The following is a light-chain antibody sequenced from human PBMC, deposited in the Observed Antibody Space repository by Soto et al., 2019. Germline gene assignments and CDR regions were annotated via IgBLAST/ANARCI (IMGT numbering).Light chain of an antibody. CDR2: EVT. Sequence: QSVLTQPPSAAGSPGQSVTISCTGTSNDVGIYNSVSWYQQHPGKAPKLMVYEVTKRPSGVPDRFSGSKSGNTASLTVSGLQAEDEADYYCSSYAGSNPYVFGTGTKVTVL. V-gene: IGLV2-8*01. J-gene: IGLJ1*01. CDR3: SSYAGSNPYV. CDR1: SNDVGIYNS.